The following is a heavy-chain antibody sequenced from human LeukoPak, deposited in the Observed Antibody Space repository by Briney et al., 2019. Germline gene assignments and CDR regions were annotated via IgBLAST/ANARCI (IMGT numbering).Heavy chain of an antibody. CDR1: GGSISTYY. Sequence: SETLSLTCTVSGGSISTYYWSWIRQPPGKGLEWIGYIYYSGSTNYNPSLKSRVTISVDSSKNQFSLKLSSVTAADTAVYYCARGSNRSDPWGQGTLVTVSS. CDR3: ARGSNRSDP. V-gene: IGHV4-59*01. J-gene: IGHJ5*02. CDR2: IYYSGST. D-gene: IGHD2-15*01.